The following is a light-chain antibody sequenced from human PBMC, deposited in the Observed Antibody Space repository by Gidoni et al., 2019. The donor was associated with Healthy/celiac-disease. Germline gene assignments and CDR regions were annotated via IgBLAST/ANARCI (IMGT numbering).Light chain of an antibody. V-gene: IGKV3-20*01. J-gene: IGKJ1*01. CDR1: QSVSSSY. CDR3: QQYGSSPRT. Sequence: EIVLTQSPGTLSLSPVERATLSCRASQSVSSSYLAWYQQTPGQAPRLLIYGASSRAPGIPDRFSGSGSGTDFTLTISRLEPEDFAVYYCQQYGSSPRTFGQGTKVEIK. CDR2: GAS.